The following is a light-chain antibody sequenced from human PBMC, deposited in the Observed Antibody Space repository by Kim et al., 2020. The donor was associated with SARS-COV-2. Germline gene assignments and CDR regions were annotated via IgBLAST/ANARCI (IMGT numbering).Light chain of an antibody. V-gene: IGLV3-25*03. CDR2: EDS. CDR3: QSADSSGTYLV. CDR1: ALPKQY. Sequence: SYELTQPPSVTVSPGQTARITCSGDALPKQYAYWYQQKPGQAPVLVIYEDSARPSGIPERFSGSSSGTTVTLTISGVQAEDEAVYYCQSADSSGTYLVFG. J-gene: IGLJ3*02.